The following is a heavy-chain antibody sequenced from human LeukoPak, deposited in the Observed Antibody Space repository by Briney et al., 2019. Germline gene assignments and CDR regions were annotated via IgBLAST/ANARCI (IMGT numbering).Heavy chain of an antibody. CDR2: LYHGGST. Sequence: GGSLRLSCVGSGVIVRSNYMTWVRQAPGKGLEWVSILYHGGSTYYADSVKGRFSISRDTSKNTLYLQMNSLRVEDTAVYYCATRRVGELTYWGQGNLGNVSS. V-gene: IGHV3-66*01. D-gene: IGHD3-10*01. J-gene: IGHJ4*02. CDR3: ATRRVGELTY. CDR1: GVIVRSNY.